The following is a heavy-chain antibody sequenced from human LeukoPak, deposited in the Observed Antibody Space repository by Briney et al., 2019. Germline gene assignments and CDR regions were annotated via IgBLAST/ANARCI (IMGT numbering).Heavy chain of an antibody. Sequence: PGGSLRLSCAASGFTFSSYSMNWVRQAPGKGLEWVSSISSSSSYIYYADSVKGRFTISRDNAKNSLYLQMNSLRAEDTAVYYCARLGIVGATESDYWGQGTLVTVSS. J-gene: IGHJ4*02. CDR1: GFTFSSYS. CDR3: ARLGIVGATESDY. V-gene: IGHV3-21*01. CDR2: ISSSSSYI. D-gene: IGHD1-26*01.